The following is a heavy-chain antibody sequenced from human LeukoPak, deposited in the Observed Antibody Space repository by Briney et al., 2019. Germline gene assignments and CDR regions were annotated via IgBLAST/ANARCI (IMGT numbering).Heavy chain of an antibody. CDR1: GYTFTSYD. J-gene: IGHJ4*02. Sequence: ASVKVSCKASGYTFTSYDINWVRQATGQGLEWMGWMNPNSDDTGYAQKFQGRVTMTRNTSISTAYMELSSLRSEDTAVYYCARVTYYYDSNGYHSSQNFDHWGQGTLVTVSS. CDR3: ARVTYYYDSNGYHSSQNFDH. CDR2: MNPNSDDT. V-gene: IGHV1-8*01. D-gene: IGHD3-22*01.